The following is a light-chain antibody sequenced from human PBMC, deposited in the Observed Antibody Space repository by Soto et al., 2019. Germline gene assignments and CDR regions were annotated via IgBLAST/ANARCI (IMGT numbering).Light chain of an antibody. J-gene: IGKJ1*01. CDR1: QTLFDSSNNKDY. CDR3: QQYYTTPRT. CDR2: WAS. Sequence: DIVMTQSPDSLAVSLGERATINCKSSQTLFDSSNNKDYLSWYQQKPGQPPKLLLYWASTRELGVHDRFSGSGSGTDFTLTIISLQAEDVAVYFCQQYYTTPRTFGHGTKVEV. V-gene: IGKV4-1*01.